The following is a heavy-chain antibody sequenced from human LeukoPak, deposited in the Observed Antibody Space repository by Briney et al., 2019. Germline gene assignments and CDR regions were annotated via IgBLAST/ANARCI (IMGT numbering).Heavy chain of an antibody. V-gene: IGHV3-23*01. CDR3: ARVQYSSSYSDY. CDR1: GFTFSSYA. J-gene: IGHJ4*02. D-gene: IGHD6-6*01. CDR2: ISGSGGST. Sequence: PGGSLRLSCAASGFTFSSYAMSWVRQAPGKGLEWVSAISGSGGSTYYADSVKGRFTISKDNAKNSLYLQMNSLRAEDTAVYYCARVQYSSSYSDYWGQGTLVTDSS.